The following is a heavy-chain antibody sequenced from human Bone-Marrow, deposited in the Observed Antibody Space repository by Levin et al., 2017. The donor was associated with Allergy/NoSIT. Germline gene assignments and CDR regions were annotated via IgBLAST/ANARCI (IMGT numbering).Heavy chain of an antibody. CDR3: AREGRYCSGGSCYSHYYYYYMDV. J-gene: IGHJ6*03. Sequence: GGSLRLSCAASGFTFSSYWMSWVRQAPGKGLEWVANIKQDGSEKYYVDSVKGRFTISRDNAKNSLYLQMNSLRAEDTAVYYCAREGRYCSGGSCYSHYYYYYMDVWGKGTTVTVSS. CDR1: GFTFSSYW. V-gene: IGHV3-7*01. D-gene: IGHD2-15*01. CDR2: IKQDGSEK.